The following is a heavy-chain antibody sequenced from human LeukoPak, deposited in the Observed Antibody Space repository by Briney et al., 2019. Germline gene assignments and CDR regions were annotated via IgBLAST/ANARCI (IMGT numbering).Heavy chain of an antibody. V-gene: IGHV4-34*01. D-gene: IGHD2-8*01. J-gene: IGHJ5*02. CDR1: GGSFSGYY. CDR3: ARGLTPYAGWFDP. Sequence: SETLSLTCAVYGGSFSGYYWSWIRQPPGKGLEWIGEINHSGSTNYNPSLKSRVTISVDTSKNQFSLKLSPVTAADTAVYYCARGLTPYAGWFDPWGQGTLVTVSS. CDR2: INHSGST.